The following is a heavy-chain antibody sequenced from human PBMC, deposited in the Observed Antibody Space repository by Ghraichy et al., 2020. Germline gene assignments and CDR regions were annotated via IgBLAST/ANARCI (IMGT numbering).Heavy chain of an antibody. CDR2: IFWDGDK. J-gene: IGHJ1*01. CDR3: AHGNGVTLDFQY. D-gene: IGHD2-8*01. Sequence: SGPTLVKPTQTLTLTCTFSGFSLSTSGVSVGWIRQSPGKALEWLALIFWDGDKRYSPSLKTRLTITKDTPKNQVALTMTNMDPVDTATYYCAHGNGVTLDFQYWGQGTLVTVSS. CDR1: GFSLSTSGVS. V-gene: IGHV2-5*02.